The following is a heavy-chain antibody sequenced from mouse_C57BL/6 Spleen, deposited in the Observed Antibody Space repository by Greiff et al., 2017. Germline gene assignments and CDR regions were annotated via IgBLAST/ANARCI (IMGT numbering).Heavy chain of an antibody. Sequence: QVQLQQSGAELVKPGASVKLSCKASGYTFTSYWMHWVKQRPGQGLEWIGMIHPNSGSTNYNEKFKSKATLTVDKSSSTAYMQLSSLTSEDSAVYYCARKEGTAVVATDYAMDYGGQGTSGTVSS. CDR2: IHPNSGST. V-gene: IGHV1-64*01. J-gene: IGHJ4*01. CDR1: GYTFTSYW. D-gene: IGHD1-1*01. CDR3: ARKEGTAVVATDYAMDY.